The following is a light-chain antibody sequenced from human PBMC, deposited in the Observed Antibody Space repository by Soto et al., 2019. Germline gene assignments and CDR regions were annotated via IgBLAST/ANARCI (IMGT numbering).Light chain of an antibody. J-gene: IGKJ4*01. V-gene: IGKV3D-20*02. Sequence: EIVLTQSPGTLSLSPGERATLSCRASQSVASTYLAWYQQRPGQAPRLLIYDVSTRATGIPDKFIGGGSGSDFSLTISSLEPEDFALYYCQHRANWPLTFGGGTKVEIK. CDR1: QSVASTY. CDR3: QHRANWPLT. CDR2: DVS.